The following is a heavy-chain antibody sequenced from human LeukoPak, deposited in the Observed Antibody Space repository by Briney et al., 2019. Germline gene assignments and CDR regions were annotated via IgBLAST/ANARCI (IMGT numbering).Heavy chain of an antibody. CDR2: INSDGSWT. V-gene: IGHV3-74*01. D-gene: IGHD2/OR15-2a*01. Sequence: PGGSLRLSCVASGNYWIYWVRQVPGKGLVWVSHINSDGSWTSYADSVKGRFTISKDNAKNTVYLQMNSLRAEDTAVYYCVSFYETYWGRGTLVTVPS. J-gene: IGHJ4*02. CDR3: VSFYETY. CDR1: GNYW.